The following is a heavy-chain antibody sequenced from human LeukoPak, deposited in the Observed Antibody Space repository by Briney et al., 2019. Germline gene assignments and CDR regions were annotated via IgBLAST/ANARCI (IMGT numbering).Heavy chain of an antibody. Sequence: GGSLRLSCAASGFTFSSYAMSWVRQAPGKGLEWVSAISGSGGSTYYADSVKGRFTISRDNSKNTLYLQMSSLRAEDTAVYYCAKVTGVVGATVLANGYWGQGTLVTVSS. CDR1: GFTFSSYA. J-gene: IGHJ4*02. CDR3: AKVTGVVGATVLANGY. CDR2: ISGSGGST. D-gene: IGHD1-26*01. V-gene: IGHV3-23*01.